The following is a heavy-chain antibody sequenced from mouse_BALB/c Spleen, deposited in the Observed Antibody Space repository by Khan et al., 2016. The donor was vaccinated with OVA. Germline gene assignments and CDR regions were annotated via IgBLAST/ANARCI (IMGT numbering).Heavy chain of an antibody. CDR3: ARSACYWFFDF. V-gene: IGHV9-3*02. CDR2: INTNTGEP. CDR1: GYTFTNYG. J-gene: IGHJ1*01. Sequence: QIQLVQSGPELKKPGETVKISCKASGYTFTNYGMNWVKQAPGKGLKWMGWINTNTGEPTYAHEFKGRFAFSLETSANTAYLQIHHRKNEDTATACCARSACYWFFDFWGAGTTVTVSS.